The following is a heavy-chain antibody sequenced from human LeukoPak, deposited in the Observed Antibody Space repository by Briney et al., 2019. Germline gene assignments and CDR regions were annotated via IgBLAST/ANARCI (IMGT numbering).Heavy chain of an antibody. V-gene: IGHV1-69*05. CDR3: ASVGSGSYSYDY. CDR1: GGTFSSYA. J-gene: IGHJ4*02. D-gene: IGHD1-26*01. Sequence: GSSVKVSCKASGGTFSSYAISWVRQAPGQGLEWMEGIIPIFGTANYAQKFQGRVTITTDESTSTAYMELSSLRSEDTAVYYCASVGSGSYSYDYWGQGTLVTVSS. CDR2: IIPIFGTA.